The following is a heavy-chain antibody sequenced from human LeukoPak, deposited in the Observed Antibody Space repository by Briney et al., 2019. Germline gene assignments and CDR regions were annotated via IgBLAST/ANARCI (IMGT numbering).Heavy chain of an antibody. CDR2: ISSGSSYI. CDR1: GFTFNSYS. D-gene: IGHD2-15*01. CDR3: AKVVGGFLDN. Sequence: PGGSLRLSCAASGFTFNSYSMNWVRQAPGKGLEWVSSISSGSSYIFYADSVKGRFTISRDNSKNTLYLQMDSLRAEDTAVYYCAKVVGGFLDNWGQGTLVTVSS. V-gene: IGHV3-21*04. J-gene: IGHJ4*02.